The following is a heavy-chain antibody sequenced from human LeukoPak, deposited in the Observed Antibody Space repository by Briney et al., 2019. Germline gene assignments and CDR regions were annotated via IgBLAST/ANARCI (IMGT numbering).Heavy chain of an antibody. CDR2: ISSSSSYI. J-gene: IGHJ3*02. V-gene: IGHV3-21*01. D-gene: IGHD6-13*01. CDR1: GFTFSSYS. Sequence: KPGGSLRLSCAASGFTFSSYSMNWVRQAPGKGLEWVSSISSSSSYIYYADSVKGRFTISRDNAKNSLYLQMNSLRAEDTAVHYCARDGLAAAGMTRAFDIWGQGTMVTVSS. CDR3: ARDGLAAAGMTRAFDI.